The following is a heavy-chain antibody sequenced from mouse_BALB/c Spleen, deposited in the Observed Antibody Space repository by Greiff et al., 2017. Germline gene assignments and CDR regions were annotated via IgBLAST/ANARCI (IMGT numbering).Heavy chain of an antibody. CDR1: GYTFTDYA. V-gene: IGHV1S137*01. CDR2: ISTYYGDA. J-gene: IGHJ4*01. D-gene: IGHD1-3*01. Sequence: QVQLKQSGAELVRPGVSVKISCKGSGYTFTDYAMHWVKQSHAKSLEWIGVISTYYGDASYNQKFKGKATMTVDKSSSTAYMELARLTSEDSAIYYCARGVKGYAMDYWGQGTSVTVSS. CDR3: ARGVKGYAMDY.